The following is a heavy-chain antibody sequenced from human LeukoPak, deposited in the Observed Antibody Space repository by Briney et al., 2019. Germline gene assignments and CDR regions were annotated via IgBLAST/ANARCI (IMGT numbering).Heavy chain of an antibody. CDR3: ARLSTVTNFDY. Sequence: GGSLRLSCAASGFTFSSYSMNWVRQAPGKGLEWVSYISSSSSTIYYADSVKGRFTISRDNAKNSLYLQMNSLRAEDTAVYYCARLSTVTNFDYWGQGTLVTVSS. D-gene: IGHD4-17*01. CDR2: ISSSSSTI. CDR1: GFTFSSYS. V-gene: IGHV3-48*01. J-gene: IGHJ4*02.